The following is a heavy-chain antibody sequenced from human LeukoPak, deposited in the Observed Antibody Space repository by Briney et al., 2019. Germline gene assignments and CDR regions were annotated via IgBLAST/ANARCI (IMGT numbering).Heavy chain of an antibody. V-gene: IGHV3-21*01. Sequence: GGSLRLSCAASGFTFSSYSMNWVRQAPGKGLEWVSSISSSSSYIYYADSAKGRFTISRDNAKNSLYLQVNSLRAEDTAVYYCAREVTVAGPNLDYWGQGTLVTVSS. CDR2: ISSSSSYI. D-gene: IGHD6-19*01. J-gene: IGHJ4*02. CDR3: AREVTVAGPNLDY. CDR1: GFTFSSYS.